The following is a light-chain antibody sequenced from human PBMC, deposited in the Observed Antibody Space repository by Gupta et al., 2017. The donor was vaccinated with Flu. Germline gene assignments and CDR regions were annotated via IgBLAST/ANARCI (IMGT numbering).Light chain of an antibody. CDR1: KLGDKY. V-gene: IGLV3-1*01. CDR2: QDR. CDR3: QAWDSSKV. J-gene: IGLJ3*02. Sequence: SYELTQPPSVSVSPGQTASITCSGDKLGDKYACWYQQKPGQSPVLVIYQDRKRPSGIPERFSGSNSGNTATLTISGTQAMDEADYYCQAWDSSKVFGGGNKLTVL.